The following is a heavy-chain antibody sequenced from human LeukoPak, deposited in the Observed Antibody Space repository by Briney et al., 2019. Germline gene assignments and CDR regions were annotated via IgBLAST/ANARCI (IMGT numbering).Heavy chain of an antibody. J-gene: IGHJ4*02. CDR2: ISDNGGNT. V-gene: IGHV3-23*01. D-gene: IGHD3-9*01. CDR1: GFTFSSYA. Sequence: GGSLRLSCAASGFTFSSYAMNWVRQAPGKGLEWVSAISDNGGNTYYADSVKGRFTISRDNSKNTLYLQMSSLRAEDTAVYYCVSNILTGYYPDFFDYWGQGTLVTVSS. CDR3: VSNILTGYYPDFFDY.